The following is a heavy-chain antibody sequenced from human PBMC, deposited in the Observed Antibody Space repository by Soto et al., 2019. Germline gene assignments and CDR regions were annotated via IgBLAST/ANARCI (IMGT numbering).Heavy chain of an antibody. CDR2: IIPIFGTA. V-gene: IGHV1-69*06. Sequence: SVKVSCKASGGTFSSYAISWVRQAPGQGLEWMGGIIPIFGTANYAQKFQGRVTITADKSTSTAYMELSSLRSEDTAVYYCARDWYYYDSSGYGFFVYWGQGTRVTVSS. CDR1: GGTFSSYA. J-gene: IGHJ4*02. CDR3: ARDWYYYDSSGYGFFVY. D-gene: IGHD3-22*01.